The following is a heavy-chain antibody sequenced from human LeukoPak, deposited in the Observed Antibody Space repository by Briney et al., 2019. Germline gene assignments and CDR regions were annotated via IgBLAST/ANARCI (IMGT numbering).Heavy chain of an antibody. D-gene: IGHD3-10*01. CDR3: AKDPVANTMAPDY. CDR1: GFTFSSYG. V-gene: IGHV3-30*18. CDR2: ILYDGSNK. J-gene: IGHJ4*02. Sequence: GGSLRLSCAASGFTFSSYGMHWVRQAPGKGLEWVAVILYDGSNKYYADSVKGRFTISRDNSKNTLYLQMNSLRAEDTAVYYCAKDPVANTMAPDYWGQGALVTVSS.